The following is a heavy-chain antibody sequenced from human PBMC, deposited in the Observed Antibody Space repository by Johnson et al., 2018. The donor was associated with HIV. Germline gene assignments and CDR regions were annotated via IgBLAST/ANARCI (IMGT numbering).Heavy chain of an antibody. V-gene: IGHV3-20*04. CDR2: INWNGGSI. CDR3: VRGGAVAPSSGFDI. D-gene: IGHD6-19*01. J-gene: IGHJ3*02. CDR1: GFIFDDHG. Sequence: VQLVESGGGVVRPGGSLRLSCAASGFIFDDHGMTWVRQAPGKGLEWVSGINWNGGSIGYADSVKGRFTISRDNATNSLFLQMNSVRDEDTAVYYCVRGGAVAPSSGFDIWGQGTKVTVSS.